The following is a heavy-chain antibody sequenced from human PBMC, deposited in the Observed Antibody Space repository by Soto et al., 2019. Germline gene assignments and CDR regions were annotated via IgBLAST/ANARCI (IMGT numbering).Heavy chain of an antibody. CDR1: VFSCSDFG. J-gene: IGHJ4*02. Sequence: GGALRLSGPASVFSCSDFGMTWVRQAPGKGLEWVSTIHREGTNTHYADSVKGRFTISRDNSKDTLYLEMNSLRAEDTAIYFCAKDPSTGSADFWGQGTLVTVS. D-gene: IGHD3-9*01. V-gene: IGHV3-23*01. CDR2: IHREGTNT. CDR3: AKDPSTGSADF.